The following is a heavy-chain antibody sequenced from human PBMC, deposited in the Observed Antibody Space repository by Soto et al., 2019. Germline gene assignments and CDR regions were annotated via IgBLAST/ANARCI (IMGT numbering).Heavy chain of an antibody. CDR2: INPNSRGT. V-gene: IGHV1-2*02. J-gene: IGHJ5*02. Sequence: ASVKVSCKASGYTFTGYYMHWVRQAPGQGLEWMGWINPNSRGTNYAQKFQGRVTMTRDTSISTAYMELSRLRSDDTAVYYCARDWMVTTSGWLDLWGQGTLVTVSS. CDR3: ARDWMVTTSGWLDL. CDR1: GYTFTGYY. D-gene: IGHD2-21*02.